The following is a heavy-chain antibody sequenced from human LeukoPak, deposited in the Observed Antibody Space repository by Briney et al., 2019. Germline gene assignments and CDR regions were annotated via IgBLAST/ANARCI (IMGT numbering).Heavy chain of an antibody. D-gene: IGHD2-8*02. CDR2: VSDIGSI. CDR3: AGHHPRNTVDF. Sequence: PSGTLSLTCAVYGGSFSGYYWSWIRQPPGKGLEWIAYVSDIGSINYNPSLKSRVTISLDTSKNQLSLKLSSVTAADTAVYYCAGHHPRNTVDFWGQGTLVTVSS. V-gene: IGHV4-59*08. J-gene: IGHJ4*02. CDR1: GGSFSGYY.